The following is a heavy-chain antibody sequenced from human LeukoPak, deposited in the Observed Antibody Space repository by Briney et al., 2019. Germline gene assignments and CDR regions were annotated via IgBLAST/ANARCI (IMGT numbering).Heavy chain of an antibody. J-gene: IGHJ6*02. CDR1: GFTFSSYG. D-gene: IGHD3-9*01. Sequence: GGSLRLYCAASGFTFSSYGMHWVRQAPGKGLEWVAVIWYDGSNKYYADSVKGRFTISRDNSKNTLYLQMNSLRAEDTAVYYCARDHYDILTGYYENYYYYGMDVWGQGTTVTVSS. CDR3: ARDHYDILTGYYENYYYYGMDV. CDR2: IWYDGSNK. V-gene: IGHV3-33*01.